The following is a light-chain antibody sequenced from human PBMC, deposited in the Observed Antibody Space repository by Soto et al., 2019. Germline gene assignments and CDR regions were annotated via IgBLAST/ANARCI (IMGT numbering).Light chain of an antibody. Sequence: TQMTQSPSSLSASVGDRVTITCRASQSISSYLNWYQHKPGKAPKLLIYAASSLQTGVPSRFSGSRSGTEFTLTVSSLQPEDFATYYCLQDHDDSWTFGQGTKVDIK. J-gene: IGKJ1*01. V-gene: IGKV1-6*01. CDR1: QSISSY. CDR2: AAS. CDR3: LQDHDDSWT.